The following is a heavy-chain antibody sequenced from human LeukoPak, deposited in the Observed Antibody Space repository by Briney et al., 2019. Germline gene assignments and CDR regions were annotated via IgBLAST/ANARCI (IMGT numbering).Heavy chain of an antibody. CDR2: ISYDGSNK. Sequence: GRSLRLSCAAPGFTFSSYAMHWVRQAPGKGLEWVAVISYDGSNKYYADSVKGRFTISRDNSKNTLYLQMNSLRAEDTAVYYCARDFSAGATKYYYYMDVWGKGTTVTVSS. CDR3: ARDFSAGATKYYYYMDV. J-gene: IGHJ6*03. D-gene: IGHD1-26*01. CDR1: GFTFSSYA. V-gene: IGHV3-30*04.